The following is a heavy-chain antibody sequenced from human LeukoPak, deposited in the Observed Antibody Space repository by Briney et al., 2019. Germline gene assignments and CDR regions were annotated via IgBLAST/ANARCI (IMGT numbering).Heavy chain of an antibody. CDR1: ALTPAVQY. V-gene: IGHV3-21*01. D-gene: IGHD2/OR15-2a*01. CDR2: ISGRSSHM. Sequence: PGESLSLSCPPAALTPAVQYTECDRQAPGKGLEWVSSISGRSSHMYYGESVKGRFSIYRDNAKNSLYLQMNSLGAEDTAVYYCGRALPPHRVSSAGYFWGQGTLVTVSS. J-gene: IGHJ4*02. CDR3: GRALPPHRVSSAGYF.